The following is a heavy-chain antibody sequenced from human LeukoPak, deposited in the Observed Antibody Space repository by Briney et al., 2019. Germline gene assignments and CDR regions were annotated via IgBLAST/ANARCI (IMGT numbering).Heavy chain of an antibody. J-gene: IGHJ1*01. V-gene: IGHV3-23*01. D-gene: IGHD2/OR15-2a*01. Sequence: WVADTPKKRLEWVSSISGSGGSTYLADSVKGRFTISRDNAKNTVSLQMSSLRVEDTAMYYCAKAEYLLAEHVQHWGQGTLVTVSS. CDR3: AKAEYLLAEHVQH. CDR2: ISGSGGST.